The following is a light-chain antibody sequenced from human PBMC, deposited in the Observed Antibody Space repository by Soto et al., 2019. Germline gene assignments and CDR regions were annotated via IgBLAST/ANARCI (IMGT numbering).Light chain of an antibody. V-gene: IGKV1-27*01. CDR1: QVINNY. J-gene: IGKJ3*01. CDR3: QKDNNGAPGN. Sequence: DIQMTQSTSSLSASVGDRVTISCRASQVINNYLAWYQQKPGKVPKLLIYAASTLQAWVPSRFSGSGSGTDFTLTIRSLQREDVANYCGQKDNNGAPGNFGPGTKVHV. CDR2: AAS.